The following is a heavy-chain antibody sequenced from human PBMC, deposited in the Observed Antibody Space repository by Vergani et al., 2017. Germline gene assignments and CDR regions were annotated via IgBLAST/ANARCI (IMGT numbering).Heavy chain of an antibody. D-gene: IGHD7-27*01. J-gene: IGHJ4*02. CDR2: LFPSGST. V-gene: IGHV4-4*07. CDR3: ATGAGPFDI. CDR1: GAPISSWC. Sequence: QVQMQESGPGLVKTSETLSLTCSASGAPISSWCWSSLRQPAGKGLEWIGRLFPSGSTTYKPSLKSRVTMARDTSKNQFSLKLTSVTAADTAVYYCATGAGPFDIGGQGTRVTVSS.